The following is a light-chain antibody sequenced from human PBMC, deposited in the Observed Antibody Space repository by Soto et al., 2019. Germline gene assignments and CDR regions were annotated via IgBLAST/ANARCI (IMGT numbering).Light chain of an antibody. V-gene: IGLV1-51*01. CDR3: GTWDSSLSAVV. CDR1: SSNIENNY. J-gene: IGLJ2*01. Sequence: QSVLTQPPSVSAAPGQKVTISCSGSSSNIENNYVSWYQQLPRTAPRLLIYDNTKRPSGISDRFSGSKSGTSATLGITGLQTGDEADYYCGTWDSSLSAVVFGGGTKLTVL. CDR2: DNT.